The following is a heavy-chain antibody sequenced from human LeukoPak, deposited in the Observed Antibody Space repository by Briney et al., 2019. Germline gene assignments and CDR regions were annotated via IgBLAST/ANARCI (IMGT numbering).Heavy chain of an antibody. CDR1: GGSFSGYY. CDR2: INHSGST. Sequence: PSETLSLTCAVYGGSFSGYYWSWIRQPPGKGLEWIGEINHSGSTNYNPSLKSRVTISVDTSKNQFSLKLSSVTAADTAVCYCARGGSSSRYLFGYWGQGTLVTVSS. V-gene: IGHV4-34*01. CDR3: ARGGSSSRYLFGY. D-gene: IGHD6-13*01. J-gene: IGHJ4*02.